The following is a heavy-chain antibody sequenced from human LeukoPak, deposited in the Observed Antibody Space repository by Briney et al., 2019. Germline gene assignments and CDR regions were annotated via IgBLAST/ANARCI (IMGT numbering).Heavy chain of an antibody. V-gene: IGHV3-21*05. CDR1: GFTFSSYS. CDR2: ISSTSSYI. CDR3: ARERGDWAAAGY. D-gene: IGHD6-13*01. Sequence: PGGSLRLSCAASGFTFSSYSMKWVRQAPGKGLEWVSYISSTSSYIYYADSVKDRFTISRDNARNSLYLQMNSLRAEDTAVYYCARERGDWAAAGYWGQGTLVTVSS. J-gene: IGHJ4*02.